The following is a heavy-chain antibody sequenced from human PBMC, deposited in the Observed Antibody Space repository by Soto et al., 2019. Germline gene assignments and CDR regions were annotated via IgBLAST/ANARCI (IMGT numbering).Heavy chain of an antibody. Sequence: PGGSLRLSCVVSGFTISSYWMHWVRQAPGKGLVWVSRINGDGSSTNYADSVKGRFTISRDNAKNTLYLQMNTLRAEDTAVYFCAIPGAAPTATAYWGQGNQVTVSS. CDR3: AIPGAAPTATAY. D-gene: IGHD2-2*01. V-gene: IGHV3-74*01. CDR1: GFTISSYW. CDR2: INGDGSST. J-gene: IGHJ4*02.